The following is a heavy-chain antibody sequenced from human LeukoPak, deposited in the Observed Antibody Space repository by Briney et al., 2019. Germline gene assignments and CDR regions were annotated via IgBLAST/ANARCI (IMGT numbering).Heavy chain of an antibody. J-gene: IGHJ5*02. CDR1: GGSISSYY. CDR2: IHSSGYT. Sequence: PSETLSLTCTVSGGSISSYYWSWIRQPPGQGLEWIAYIHSSGYTNYNPSLKSRVTISVDTSKNQFSLKVTSVTAADTAVYYCAKRQGPNSGSCDYFDPWGQGTLVTVSS. V-gene: IGHV4-4*09. D-gene: IGHD1-26*01. CDR3: AKRQGPNSGSCDYFDP.